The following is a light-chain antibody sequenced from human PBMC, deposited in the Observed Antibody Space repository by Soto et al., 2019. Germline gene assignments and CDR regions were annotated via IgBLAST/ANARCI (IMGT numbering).Light chain of an antibody. CDR2: DVS. Sequence: QSVLTQPAAVSGSPGQSITISCTGTSSDVDDYNFVSWYQQHPGKAPKLMIYDVSNRPSGGSNRFPGSKSANTASLTISVLQAEDEADYYCCSYAGSSTYVFGTGTKVTVL. J-gene: IGLJ1*01. CDR3: CSYAGSSTYV. V-gene: IGLV2-23*02. CDR1: SSDVDDYNF.